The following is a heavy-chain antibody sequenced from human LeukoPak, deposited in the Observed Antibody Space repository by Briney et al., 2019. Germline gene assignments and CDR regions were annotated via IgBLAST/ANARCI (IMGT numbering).Heavy chain of an antibody. CDR2: ISDGGGDT. J-gene: IGHJ4*02. CDR3: ARRRGGTWGNFDS. Sequence: GGSLRLSCTASGFTFIMHAMSWVRQAPGKGLEWVSAISDGGGDTYLDSVKGRFTIPRDNSRNTVYLKMNNLRPEDTALYYCARRRGGTWGNFDSWGQGTLVTVSS. CDR1: GFTFIMHA. D-gene: IGHD2-15*01. V-gene: IGHV3-23*01.